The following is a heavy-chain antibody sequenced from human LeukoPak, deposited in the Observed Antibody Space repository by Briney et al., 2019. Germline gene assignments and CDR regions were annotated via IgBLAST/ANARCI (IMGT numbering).Heavy chain of an antibody. J-gene: IGHJ4*02. CDR2: ISGSGGST. Sequence: SGGSLRLSCAASGFTFSSYAMSWVRQAPGKGLEWVSAISGSGGSTYYEDSVKGRFTISRDNSKNTLYLQMNSLRVEDTAVYYCAKDSLYSSSWYYFDYWGQGTLVTVSS. V-gene: IGHV3-23*01. D-gene: IGHD6-13*01. CDR3: AKDSLYSSSWYYFDY. CDR1: GFTFSSYA.